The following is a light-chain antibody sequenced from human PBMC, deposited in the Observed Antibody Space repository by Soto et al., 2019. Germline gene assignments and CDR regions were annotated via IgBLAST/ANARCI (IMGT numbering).Light chain of an antibody. CDR1: QSVSSNY. CDR2: GAS. V-gene: IGKV3-20*01. Sequence: EIVLTQSPGTLSLSPGERATLSCRASQSVSSNYLAWYQQKPGQAPRLLIYGASSRATGIPDRFSGSGSGTDFTLTIRRLEPEDFAVYYCHQYDSWTFGQGTKVDIK. J-gene: IGKJ1*01. CDR3: HQYDSWT.